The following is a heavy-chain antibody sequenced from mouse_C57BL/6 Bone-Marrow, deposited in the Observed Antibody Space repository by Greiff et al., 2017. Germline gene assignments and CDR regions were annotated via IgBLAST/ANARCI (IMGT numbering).Heavy chain of an antibody. D-gene: IGHD4-1*01. Sequence: VQLQQPGAELVMPGASVKLSCKASGYTFTSFWMHWVKQRPGQGLEWIGEIDPSDSYTNYNQKFKGKSTLTVNKSSSTAYMQLSSLTSEDSAVYYCARGLGHYFDYWGQGTTRTVSS. CDR2: IDPSDSYT. CDR1: GYTFTSFW. J-gene: IGHJ2*01. V-gene: IGHV1-69*01. CDR3: ARGLGHYFDY.